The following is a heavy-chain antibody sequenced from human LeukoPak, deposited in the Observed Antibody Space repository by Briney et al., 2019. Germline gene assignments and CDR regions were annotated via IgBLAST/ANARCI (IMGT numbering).Heavy chain of an antibody. J-gene: IGHJ4*02. D-gene: IGHD3-10*01. CDR3: AREESREFYFDY. CDR2: INHSGST. CDR1: GGSFSGYY. V-gene: IGHV4-34*01. Sequence: PSETLSLTCAVYGGSFSGYYWSWIRQPPGKGLEWIGEINHSGSTNYNPSLKSRVTISVDTSKNQFSLKLSSVTAADTAVYYCAREESREFYFDYWGQGTLVTVSS.